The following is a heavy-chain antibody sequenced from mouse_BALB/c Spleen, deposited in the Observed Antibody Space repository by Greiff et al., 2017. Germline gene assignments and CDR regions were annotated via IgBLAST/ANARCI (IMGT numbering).Heavy chain of an antibody. CDR1: GFTFSSFG. CDR3: ARVDLSLDY. V-gene: IGHV5-17*02. Sequence: EVQGVESGGGLVQPGGSRKLSCAASGFTFSSFGMHWVRQAPEKGLEWVAYISSGSSTIYYADTVKGRFTISRDNPKNTLFLQMTSLRSEDTAMYYCARVDLSLDYWGQGTTLTVSS. D-gene: IGHD1-1*01. CDR2: ISSGSSTI. J-gene: IGHJ2*01.